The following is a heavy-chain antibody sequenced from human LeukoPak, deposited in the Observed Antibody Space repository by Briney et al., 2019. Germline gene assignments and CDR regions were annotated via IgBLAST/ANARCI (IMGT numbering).Heavy chain of an antibody. V-gene: IGHV4-31*03. CDR3: ARDRATVTSHYSGMDV. Sequence: SETLSLTCSVSGGSMSSDGYYYNGIRQYPGKGLEWIGYIYYTGSTYYNPSLKSRASISVDSSKNQLSLKLTSVTAADTAVYYCARDRATVTSHYSGMDVWGQATTVTVSS. CDR2: IYYTGST. J-gene: IGHJ6*02. D-gene: IGHD4-17*01. CDR1: GGSMSSDGYY.